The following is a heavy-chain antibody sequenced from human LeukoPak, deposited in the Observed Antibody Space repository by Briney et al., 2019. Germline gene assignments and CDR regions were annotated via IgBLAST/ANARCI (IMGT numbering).Heavy chain of an antibody. CDR2: IYYSGST. Sequence: SETLSLTCTVSGGSISSYYWSWIRQPPGKGLEWIGYIYYSGSTNYNPSLKSRVTISVDTSKNQFSLKLSSVTAADTAVYYCARDFSHYDYVWGTFTPHYYYYYMDVWGKGTTVTISS. CDR3: ARDFSHYDYVWGTFTPHYYYYYMDV. CDR1: GGSISSYY. J-gene: IGHJ6*03. D-gene: IGHD3-16*01. V-gene: IGHV4-59*12.